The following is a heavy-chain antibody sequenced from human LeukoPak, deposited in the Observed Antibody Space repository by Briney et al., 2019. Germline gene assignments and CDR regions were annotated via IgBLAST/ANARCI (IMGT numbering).Heavy chain of an antibody. CDR2: ISYDGSNK. Sequence: GGSLRLSCAASGFTFSSYGMHWVHQAPGKGLEWVAVISYDGSNKYYADSVKGRFTISRDNSKNTLYLQMNSLRAEDTAVYYCAKAELEPTPSYFDYWGQGTLVTVSS. D-gene: IGHD1-1*01. J-gene: IGHJ4*02. V-gene: IGHV3-30*18. CDR1: GFTFSSYG. CDR3: AKAELEPTPSYFDY.